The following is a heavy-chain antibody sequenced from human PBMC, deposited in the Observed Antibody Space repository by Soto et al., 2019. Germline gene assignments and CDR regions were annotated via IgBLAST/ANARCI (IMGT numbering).Heavy chain of an antibody. CDR3: ARHGAYSTSVYYYYGMDV. V-gene: IGHV4-39*01. CDR1: GGAINSTVYY. D-gene: IGHD6-13*01. J-gene: IGHJ6*02. CDR2: SNYGGPT. Sequence: SETLSLTCTVSGGAINSTVYYWGWIRQPPGKGLEWIGSSNYGGPTYYSPSLQSRVTMSLDTAKNHFSLNLRSVTAADTAVYYCARHGAYSTSVYYYYGMDVWGQGTTVTVSS.